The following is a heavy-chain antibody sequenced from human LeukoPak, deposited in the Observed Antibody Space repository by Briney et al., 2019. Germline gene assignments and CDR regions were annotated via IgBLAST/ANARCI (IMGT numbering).Heavy chain of an antibody. CDR1: GFTFSSYA. Sequence: GGSLRLSCAASGFTFSSYAMSWVRQAPGKGLEWVAAISGSGGSTYYADSVKGRFTISRDNSKNTLYLQLNSLRAEDTAVYYCVRDGGWQELVYYFNYWGQGTLVTVSS. J-gene: IGHJ4*02. D-gene: IGHD6-13*01. CDR3: VRDGGWQELVYYFNY. V-gene: IGHV3-23*01. CDR2: ISGSGGST.